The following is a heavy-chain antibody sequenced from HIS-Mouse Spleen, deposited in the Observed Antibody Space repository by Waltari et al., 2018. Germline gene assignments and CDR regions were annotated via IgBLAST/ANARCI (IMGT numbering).Heavy chain of an antibody. J-gene: IGHJ3*02. CDR2: IYHSGGH. CDR3: ARGGGTDRWDAFDI. D-gene: IGHD1-1*01. CDR1: GYSISSGYY. Sequence: QVQLQESGPGLVKPSETLSLTCTVSGYSISSGYYWGWIRQPPGKGLEWIGSIYHSGGHSLTPSLKSQVNITADPAKDQFSLKLSSGTAADPAVYYCARGGGTDRWDAFDIWGQGTMVTVSS. V-gene: IGHV4-38-2*02.